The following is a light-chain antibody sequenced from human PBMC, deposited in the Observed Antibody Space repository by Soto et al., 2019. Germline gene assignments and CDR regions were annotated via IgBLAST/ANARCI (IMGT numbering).Light chain of an antibody. CDR2: EGS. J-gene: IGLJ1*01. CDR1: SSDVGSYKF. V-gene: IGLV2-23*03. Sequence: QSALTQPASVSGSPGQSITISCTGTSSDVGSYKFVSWYQQHPGKAPTLMIYEGSKRPSGVSDRFSGSNSGNTASLTISGLQAEDEADYFCCSYAGASNVYAGATNVFGTGTKLTVL. CDR3: CSYAGASNVYAGATNV.